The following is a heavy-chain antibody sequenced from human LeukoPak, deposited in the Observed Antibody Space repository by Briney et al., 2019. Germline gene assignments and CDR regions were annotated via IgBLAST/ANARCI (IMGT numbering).Heavy chain of an antibody. D-gene: IGHD6-19*01. J-gene: IGHJ4*02. CDR3: ARTIAVTGNFDY. Sequence: SETLSLTCTVSAGSVNIGSYYWNWIRQPPGKGLEWIGYIYYSGSTNYNPSLKSRVTISVDTSKNQFSLKLSSVTAADTAVYYCARTIAVTGNFDYWGQGTLVTVSS. CDR1: AGSVNIGSYY. V-gene: IGHV4-61*01. CDR2: IYYSGST.